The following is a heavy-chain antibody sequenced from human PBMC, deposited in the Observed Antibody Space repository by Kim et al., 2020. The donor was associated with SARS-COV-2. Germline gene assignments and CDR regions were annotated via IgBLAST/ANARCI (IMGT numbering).Heavy chain of an antibody. V-gene: IGHV3-66*01. CDR3: AREIEDSYGYGNYYFDY. D-gene: IGHD5-18*01. CDR1: GFTVSSNY. Sequence: GGSLRLSCAASGFTVSSNYMSWVRQAPGKGLEWVSVIYSGGSTYYADSVKGRFTISRDNSKNTLYLQMNSLRAEDTAVYYCAREIEDSYGYGNYYFDYWGQGTLVTVSS. CDR2: IYSGGST. J-gene: IGHJ4*02.